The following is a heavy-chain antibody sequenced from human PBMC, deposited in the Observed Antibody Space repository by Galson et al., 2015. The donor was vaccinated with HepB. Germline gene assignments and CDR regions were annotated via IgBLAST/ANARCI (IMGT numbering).Heavy chain of an antibody. D-gene: IGHD3-9*01. Sequence: SVKVSCKASGYTFTSHFLHWVRQAPGQGLEWMGIINPSAGSTRYAQKFQGRVSMTRDTSTSTVYMELSSLRSEDTAVYYCARDAKRGTNYVRYFDANWFDPWGQGTLVTVSS. J-gene: IGHJ5*02. CDR1: GYTFTSHF. CDR3: ARDAKRGTNYVRYFDANWFDP. V-gene: IGHV1-46*01. CDR2: INPSAGST.